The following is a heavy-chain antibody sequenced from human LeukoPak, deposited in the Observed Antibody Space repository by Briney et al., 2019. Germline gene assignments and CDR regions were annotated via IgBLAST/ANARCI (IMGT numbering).Heavy chain of an antibody. V-gene: IGHV4-59*12. J-gene: IGHJ4*02. CDR3: ARADYGDSTAAY. CDR1: GGSISRYL. Sequence: SETLSLTCPVSGGSISRYLWSWIRQPPEKGLEWIGFISHGGDTNYNPSLKSRVTISVDTSKSQFSLKLSSVTAADTAMYYCARADYGDSTAAYWGQGSLVTVSS. CDR2: ISHGGDT. D-gene: IGHD4-17*01.